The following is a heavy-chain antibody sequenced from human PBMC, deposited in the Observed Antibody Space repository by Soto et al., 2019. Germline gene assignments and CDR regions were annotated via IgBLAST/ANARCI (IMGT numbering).Heavy chain of an antibody. Sequence: ASVKVSCKASGYTFTSYAMHWVRQAPGQRLEWMGWINAGNGNTKYPQKFQGRVTITRDTSASTAYMELSSLRSEDTAVYYCARGSEYSYGYYYYYYYMDVWGKGTTVTVS. CDR1: GYTFTSYA. CDR2: INAGNGNT. CDR3: ARGSEYSYGYYYYYYYMDV. V-gene: IGHV1-3*01. D-gene: IGHD5-18*01. J-gene: IGHJ6*03.